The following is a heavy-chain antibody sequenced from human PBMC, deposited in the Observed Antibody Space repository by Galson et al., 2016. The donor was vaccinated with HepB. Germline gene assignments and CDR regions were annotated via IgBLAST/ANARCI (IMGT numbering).Heavy chain of an antibody. J-gene: IGHJ4*02. Sequence: SLRLSCAASGFIFSDFYMTWIRQAPGKGLEWVSYISNSGTIYYADSVKGRFTISRDNAKKSLHLQMNSLRAEDTGVYYCARWTTGFDSWGQGTLVTVSS. CDR3: ARWTTGFDS. CDR2: ISNSGTI. CDR1: GFIFSDFY. V-gene: IGHV3-11*04. D-gene: IGHD4-17*01.